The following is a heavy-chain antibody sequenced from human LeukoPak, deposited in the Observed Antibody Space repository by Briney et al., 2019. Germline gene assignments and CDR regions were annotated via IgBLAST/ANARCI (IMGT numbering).Heavy chain of an antibody. CDR3: ARDLERAIAVAGTAGDY. J-gene: IGHJ4*02. Sequence: GASVKVSCKASGYTFTSYGISWVRQAPGQGPEWMGWISAYNGNTNYAQKLQGRVTMTTDTSTSTAYMELRSLRSDDTAVYYCARDLERAIAVAGTAGDYWGQGTLVTVSS. CDR1: GYTFTSYG. V-gene: IGHV1-18*01. CDR2: ISAYNGNT. D-gene: IGHD6-19*01.